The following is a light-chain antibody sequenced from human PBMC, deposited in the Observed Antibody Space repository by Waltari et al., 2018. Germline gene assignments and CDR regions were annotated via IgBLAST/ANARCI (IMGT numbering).Light chain of an antibody. J-gene: IGKJ2*01. CDR1: QGISSY. V-gene: IGKV1-8*01. Sequence: AIRITQSPSSLSASTGDRVTITCRASQGISSYLAWYQQKPGKAPNLLIYAASTLQSGVPSRFSGSGSGTDSTLTISCLQSEDFATYYCQQYYSYLTFGQGTKLEIK. CDR3: QQYYSYLT. CDR2: AAS.